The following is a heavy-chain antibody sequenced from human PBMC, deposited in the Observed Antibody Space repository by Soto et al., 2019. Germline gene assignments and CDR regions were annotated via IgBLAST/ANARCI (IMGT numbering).Heavy chain of an antibody. Sequence: EVQLVESGGGLVQPGGSLRLSCAASGFTFSSYWMHWVRQAPGKGLVWVSRINSDGSTTSYAESVKGRCTISRDNAKNTLYLQMNSLTAEDTAVYYCARASTVINPHWYFELWGRGTLVTVSS. D-gene: IGHD4-17*01. J-gene: IGHJ2*01. CDR2: INSDGSTT. CDR1: GFTFSSYW. CDR3: ARASTVINPHWYFEL. V-gene: IGHV3-74*01.